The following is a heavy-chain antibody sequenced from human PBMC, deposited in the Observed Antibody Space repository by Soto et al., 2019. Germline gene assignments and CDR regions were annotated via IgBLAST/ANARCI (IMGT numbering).Heavy chain of an antibody. Sequence: QMQLVQSGPEVKKPGTSVKVSCKASGFTFSSSIVQWVRQARGQRLEWIGWIVVGSGHTNYEQKFQERVTITRDMSTSTAYMELSSLRSEDTPVYYCAAPDFGDYWYFDLWGRGTLVTVSS. CDR1: GFTFSSSI. V-gene: IGHV1-58*01. CDR3: AAPDFGDYWYFDL. CDR2: IVVGSGHT. D-gene: IGHD4-17*01. J-gene: IGHJ2*01.